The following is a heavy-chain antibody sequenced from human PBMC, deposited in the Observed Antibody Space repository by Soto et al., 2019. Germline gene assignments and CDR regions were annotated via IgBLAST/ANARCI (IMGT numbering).Heavy chain of an antibody. CDR1: GYSVTSYW. V-gene: IGHV5-10-1*01. CDR3: ARLSSGWYREGMDV. Sequence: GESLKISCKGSGYSVTSYWIGWVRQMPGKGLEWMGIIYPSDSYTNYSPSFQGHVTISADKSISIAYLQWSSLKASDTAMYYCARLSSGWYREGMDVWGQGTTVTVSS. D-gene: IGHD6-19*01. CDR2: IYPSDSYT. J-gene: IGHJ6*02.